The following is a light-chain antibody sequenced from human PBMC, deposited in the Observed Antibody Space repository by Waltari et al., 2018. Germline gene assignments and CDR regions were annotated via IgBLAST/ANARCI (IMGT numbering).Light chain of an antibody. CDR1: QNIDIY. J-gene: IGKJ2*02. Sequence: DIQMTQSPSSLSPSVGDRVTITCRASQNIDIYLSWYQQKPGNAPKLLIYEGSTLQRGVPSRFSGSGSGTDFTLTITSLHPEDFATYYCPQSFNTPRTFGQGTKVEI. CDR2: EGS. V-gene: IGKV1-39*01. CDR3: PQSFNTPRT.